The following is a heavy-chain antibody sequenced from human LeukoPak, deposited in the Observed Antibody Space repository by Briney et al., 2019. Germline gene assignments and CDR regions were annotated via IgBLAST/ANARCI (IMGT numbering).Heavy chain of an antibody. V-gene: IGHV3-49*04. D-gene: IGHD6-13*01. CDR3: TRVTLDSSSWQSYFDY. Sequence: GGSLRLSCAASGFTFSSYSMNWVRQAPGKGLEWVGFIRSKAYGGTTEYAASVKGRFTISRDDSKSIAYLQMNSLKTEDTAVYYCTRVTLDSSSWQSYFDYWGQGTLVTVSS. CDR1: GFTFSSYS. CDR2: IRSKAYGGTT. J-gene: IGHJ4*02.